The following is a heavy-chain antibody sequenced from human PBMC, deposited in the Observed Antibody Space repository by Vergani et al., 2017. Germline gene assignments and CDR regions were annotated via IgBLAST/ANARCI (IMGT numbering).Heavy chain of an antibody. Sequence: EVQLVESGGGLVQPGGSLRLSCAASGFTFSSYWMSWVRQAPGKGLEWVANIKQDGSEKYYVDSVKGRFTISRDNAKNSLYLQMNSLRGEDTAVYYCARVLRGSYYYYCVDVWGKGTTVTVSS. CDR1: GFTFSSYW. CDR3: ARVLRGSYYYYCVDV. CDR2: IKQDGSEK. D-gene: IGHD3-16*01. J-gene: IGHJ6*03. V-gene: IGHV3-7*01.